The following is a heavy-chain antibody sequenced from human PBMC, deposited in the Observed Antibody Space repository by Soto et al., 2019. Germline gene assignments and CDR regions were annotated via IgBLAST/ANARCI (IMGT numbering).Heavy chain of an antibody. J-gene: IGHJ4*02. V-gene: IGHV3-30-3*01. D-gene: IGHD6-19*01. CDR2: ISYDGSYK. CDR3: ARGPALWLAVLPPEGY. Sequence: QVQLVESGGGVVQPGGSLRLSCAASGFTFSTYAMHWVRQAPGKGLDWVAVISYDGSYKYYADSVKGRFTISRDNSKNTLYLQMNSLRADDTAVYYCARGPALWLAVLPPEGYWGQGTLVTVSS. CDR1: GFTFSTYA.